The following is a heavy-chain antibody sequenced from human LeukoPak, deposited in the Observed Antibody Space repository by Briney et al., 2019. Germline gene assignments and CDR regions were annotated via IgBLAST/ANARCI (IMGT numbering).Heavy chain of an antibody. J-gene: IGHJ6*02. CDR3: ARDSVVTPGHYYYYYGMDV. D-gene: IGHD4-23*01. CDR1: GVTFSSYA. V-gene: IGHV1-69*04. CDR2: IIPILGIA. Sequence: GSSVKVSCTASGVTFSSYAISWVRQAPGQGLEWMGRIIPILGIANYAQKFQGRVTITADKSTSTAYMELSSLRSEDTAVYYCARDSVVTPGHYYYYYGMDVWGQGTTVTVSS.